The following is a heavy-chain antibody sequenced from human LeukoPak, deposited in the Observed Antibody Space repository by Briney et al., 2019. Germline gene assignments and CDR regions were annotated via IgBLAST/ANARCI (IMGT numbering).Heavy chain of an antibody. CDR1: GFTFSSYS. D-gene: IGHD3-10*01. V-gene: IGHV3-48*01. Sequence: GVSLRLYCAASGFTFSSYSMNWVRQARGKGLEWVSYISSSSSTIYYADSVKGRFTISRDNAKNSLYLQMNSLRAEDTAVYYCARDIVLLDYWGQGTLVTVSS. CDR3: ARDIVLLDY. CDR2: ISSSSSTI. J-gene: IGHJ4*02.